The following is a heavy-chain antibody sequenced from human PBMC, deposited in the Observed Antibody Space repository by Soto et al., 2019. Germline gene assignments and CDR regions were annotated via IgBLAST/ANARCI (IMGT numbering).Heavy chain of an antibody. CDR1: GGSFSGYY. Sequence: SETLSLTCAVYGGSFSGYYWSWIRQPPGKGLEWIGEINHSGSTNYNPSLKSRVTISVDTSKNQFSLKLSSVTAADTAVYYCARGTQDIVVVPAAKSRPGIEKDDYWGQGTLVTVSS. CDR3: ARGTQDIVVVPAAKSRPGIEKDDY. J-gene: IGHJ4*02. CDR2: INHSGST. D-gene: IGHD2-2*01. V-gene: IGHV4-34*01.